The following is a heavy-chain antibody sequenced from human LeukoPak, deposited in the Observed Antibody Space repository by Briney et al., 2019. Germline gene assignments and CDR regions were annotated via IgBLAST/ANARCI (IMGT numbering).Heavy chain of an antibody. D-gene: IGHD6-13*01. V-gene: IGHV3-23*01. CDR3: ATDSSSWYFDY. Sequence: GGSLRLSCAASGFTFSTYAMSWVRRAPGKGLEWVSGISGSGGSTDYADSVKGRFTISRDISKNTLHLQMNSLRAEDTAVYYCATDSSSWYFDYWGQGTLVTVSS. CDR1: GFTFSTYA. CDR2: ISGSGGST. J-gene: IGHJ4*02.